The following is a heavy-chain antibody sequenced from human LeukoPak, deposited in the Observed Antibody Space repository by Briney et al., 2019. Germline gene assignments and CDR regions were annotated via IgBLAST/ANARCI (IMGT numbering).Heavy chain of an antibody. Sequence: GGSLRLSCAASGFTFSSYAMRWVRQAPGKGLEWVSAISGSGGSTYYADSAKGRFTISRDNSKNTLYLQMNSLRAEDTAVYYCAKGKRLWFGELFLSWFDPWGQGTLVTVSS. V-gene: IGHV3-23*01. CDR3: AKGKRLWFGELFLSWFDP. CDR2: ISGSGGST. CDR1: GFTFSSYA. D-gene: IGHD3-10*01. J-gene: IGHJ5*02.